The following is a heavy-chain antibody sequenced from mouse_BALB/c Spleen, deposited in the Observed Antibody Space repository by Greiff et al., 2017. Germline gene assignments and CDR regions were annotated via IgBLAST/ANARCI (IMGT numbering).Heavy chain of an antibody. J-gene: IGHJ2*01. CDR3: ARSAIITTVVATD. CDR1: GYSITSDYA. V-gene: IGHV3-2*02. CDR2: ISYSGST. Sequence: VQLKQSGPGLVKPSQSLSLTCTVTGYSITSDYAWNWIRQFPGNKLEWMGYISYSGSTSYNPSLKSRISITRDTSKNQFFLQLNSVTTEDTATYYCARSAIITTVVATDWGQGTTLTVSS. D-gene: IGHD1-1*01.